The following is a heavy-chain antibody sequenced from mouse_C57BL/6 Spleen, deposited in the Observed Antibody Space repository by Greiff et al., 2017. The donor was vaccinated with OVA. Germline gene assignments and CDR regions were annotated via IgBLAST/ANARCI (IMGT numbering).Heavy chain of an antibody. D-gene: IGHD2-4*01. CDR1: GYAFSSYW. V-gene: IGHV1-80*01. CDR3: AGYDYDEAWFAY. CDR2: IYPGDGDT. Sequence: VQLQESGAELVKPGASVKISCKASGYAFSSYWMNWVKQRPGKGLEWIGQIYPGDGDTNYNGKFKGKATLTADKSSSTAYMQLSSLTSEDSAVYFCAGYDYDEAWFAYWGQGTLVTVSA. J-gene: IGHJ3*01.